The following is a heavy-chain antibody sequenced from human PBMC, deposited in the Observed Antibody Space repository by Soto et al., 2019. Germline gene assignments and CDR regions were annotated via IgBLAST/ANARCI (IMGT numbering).Heavy chain of an antibody. CDR2: IYYSGST. CDR3: ARDRGSYYYDSSCYKGFDY. V-gene: IGHV4-61*01. CDR1: GGSVSSGSYY. J-gene: IGHJ4*02. Sequence: QVQLQESGPGLVKPSETLSLTCTVSGGSVSSGSYYWSWIRQPPGKGLEWIGYIYYSGSTNYNPSLKSRVTISVDTSKNQFSLKLSSVTAADTAVYYCARDRGSYYYDSSCYKGFDYWGQGTLVTVSS. D-gene: IGHD3-22*01.